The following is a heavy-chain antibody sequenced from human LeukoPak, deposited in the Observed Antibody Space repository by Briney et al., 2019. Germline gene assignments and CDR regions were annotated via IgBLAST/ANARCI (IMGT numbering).Heavy chain of an antibody. CDR1: GGSISSGDYY. CDR3: ARGYYDILTGYRYYYYGMDV. D-gene: IGHD3-9*01. J-gene: IGHJ6*02. CDR2: IYYSGST. V-gene: IGHV4-30-4*01. Sequence: PSETLSLTCTVSGGSISSGDYYWSWIRQPPGKGLEWIGYIYYSGSTYYNPSLKSRVTILVDTSKNHFSLKLSSVTAADTAVYYCARGYYDILTGYRYYYYGMDVWGQGTTVTVSS.